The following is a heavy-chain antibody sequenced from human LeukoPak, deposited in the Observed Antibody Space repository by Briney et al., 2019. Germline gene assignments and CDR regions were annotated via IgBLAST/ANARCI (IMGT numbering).Heavy chain of an antibody. Sequence: ASVKVSCKASGYSFTAFYIHWVRQAPGQGLEWIGWIHPRSGDTRYAQKFQGRVTMARDTSISTVYMDLSGLGSDDTAVYYCARDGEYGTGSYYRGSFDYWGQGILVTVSS. CDR1: GYSFTAFY. V-gene: IGHV1-2*02. J-gene: IGHJ4*02. CDR3: ARDGEYGTGSYYRGSFDY. D-gene: IGHD3-10*01. CDR2: IHPRSGDT.